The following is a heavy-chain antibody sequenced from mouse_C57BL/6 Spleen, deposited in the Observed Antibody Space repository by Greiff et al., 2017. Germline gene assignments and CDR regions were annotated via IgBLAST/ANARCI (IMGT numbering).Heavy chain of an antibody. J-gene: IGHJ2*01. V-gene: IGHV1-15*01. CDR2: IDPETGGT. Sequence: QVQLQQSGAELVRPGASVTLSCKASGYTFTDYEMHWVKQTPVHGLEWIGAIDPETGGTAYNQKFKGKAILTADKSSSTAYMELRSLTSEDSAVYYCTRSGGSSPFDDWGQGTTLTVAS. CDR3: TRSGGSSPFDD. CDR1: GYTFTDYE. D-gene: IGHD1-1*01.